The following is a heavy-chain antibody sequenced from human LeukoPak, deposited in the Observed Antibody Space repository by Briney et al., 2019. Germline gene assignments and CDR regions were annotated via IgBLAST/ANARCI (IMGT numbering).Heavy chain of an antibody. CDR2: IYYSGST. V-gene: IGHV4-39*07. D-gene: IGHD1-26*01. Sequence: SETLSLTCTVSGGSISSSSYYWGWIRQPPGKGLEWIGSIYYSGSTYYNPSLKSRVTISVDTSKNQFSLKLSSVTAADTAVYYCARGGSYYEYWGQGTLVTVSS. CDR1: GGSISSSSYY. CDR3: ARGGSYYEY. J-gene: IGHJ4*02.